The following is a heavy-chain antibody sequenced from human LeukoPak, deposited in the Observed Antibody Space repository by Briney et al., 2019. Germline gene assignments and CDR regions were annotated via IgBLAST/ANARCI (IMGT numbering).Heavy chain of an antibody. CDR3: ARQLGDRLLFDY. J-gene: IGHJ4*02. Sequence: SETLSLTCTVSGGSISSYYWSWIRQPPGKGLEWIGYIYYSGSTNYNPSLKSRVTISVDTSRNQFSLKLSSVTAADTAVYYCARQLGDRLLFDYWGQGTLVTVSS. CDR1: GGSISSYY. CDR2: IYYSGST. V-gene: IGHV4-59*01. D-gene: IGHD2-21*01.